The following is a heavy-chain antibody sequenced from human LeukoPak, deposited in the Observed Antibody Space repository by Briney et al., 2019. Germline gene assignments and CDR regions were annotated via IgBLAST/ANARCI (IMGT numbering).Heavy chain of an antibody. J-gene: IGHJ4*02. D-gene: IGHD2-2*01. Sequence: ASVKVSCKASGYTFTGYYMHWVRQAPGQGLEWMGWINPNSGGTNYAQKFQDRVTMTRDTSISTAYMELSRLRSDDTAVYYCATSRGYCSSTSCRDDYYFDYWGQGTLVTVSS. CDR2: INPNSGGT. CDR3: ATSRGYCSSTSCRDDYYFDY. CDR1: GYTFTGYY. V-gene: IGHV1-2*02.